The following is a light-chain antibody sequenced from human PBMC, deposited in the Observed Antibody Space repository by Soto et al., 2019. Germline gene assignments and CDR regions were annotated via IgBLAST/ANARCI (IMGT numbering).Light chain of an antibody. CDR2: DVI. CDR1: SSDVGGYNY. Sequence: QSALTQPRSVSGSPGQSVTLSCTGTSSDVGGYNYVSWYQQHPGKAPKLMIYDVITRPSGVPDRFSGAKSGNTASLTISGXXAXXXXXXYCCSYAGSYTFVFGTGTKLTVL. CDR3: CSYAGSYTFV. J-gene: IGLJ1*01. V-gene: IGLV2-11*01.